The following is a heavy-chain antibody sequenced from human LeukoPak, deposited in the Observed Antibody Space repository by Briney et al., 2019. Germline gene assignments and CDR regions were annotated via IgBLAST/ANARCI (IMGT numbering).Heavy chain of an antibody. CDR2: ISIYNGNT. J-gene: IGHJ4*02. D-gene: IGHD3-22*01. CDR3: ARDLLGAYYDSSGYYPRGIFDY. CDR1: GYIFSTYG. V-gene: IGHV1-18*01. Sequence: ASVKVSCKTSGYIFSTYGISWVRQAPGQGLEWMGWISIYNGNTNYAQKFQGRVTMTTDTSTSTAYMELRSLRSDDTAVYYCARDLLGAYYDSSGYYPRGIFDYWGQGTLVTVSS.